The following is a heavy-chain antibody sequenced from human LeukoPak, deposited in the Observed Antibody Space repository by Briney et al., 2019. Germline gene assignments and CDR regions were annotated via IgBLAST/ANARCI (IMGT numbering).Heavy chain of an antibody. CDR3: ARANDSSGYSNDFDY. CDR2: IIPILGIA. Sequence: RASVKVSCKASGGTFSSYAISWVRQAPGQGLEWMGRIIPILGIANYAQKFQGRVTITADKSTSTAYMELSSLRSEDTAVYYCARANDSSGYSNDFDYWGQGTLVTVSS. V-gene: IGHV1-69*04. CDR1: GGTFSSYA. D-gene: IGHD3-22*01. J-gene: IGHJ4*02.